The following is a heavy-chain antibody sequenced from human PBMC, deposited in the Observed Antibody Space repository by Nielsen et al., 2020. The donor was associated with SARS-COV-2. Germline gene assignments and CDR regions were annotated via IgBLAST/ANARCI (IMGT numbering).Heavy chain of an antibody. CDR3: AKDIRGMDV. Sequence: GGSLRLSCAASGFTFDDYAMHWVRQAPGKGLEWVSGISWNSGSIGYADSVKGRFTISRDNAKNSLYLQMNSLRAEDTALYYCAKDIRGMDVWGQGTTVTVSS. V-gene: IGHV3-9*01. J-gene: IGHJ6*02. CDR1: GFTFDDYA. CDR2: ISWNSGSI.